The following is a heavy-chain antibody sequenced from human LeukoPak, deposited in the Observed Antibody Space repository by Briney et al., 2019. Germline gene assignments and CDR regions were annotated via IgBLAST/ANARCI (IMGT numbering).Heavy chain of an antibody. D-gene: IGHD4-17*01. V-gene: IGHV4-39*01. CDR3: ARLLYYGDSYYFDY. CDR1: GGSISSSSYD. J-gene: IGHJ4*02. CDR2: IYYSGST. Sequence: SETLSLTCTVSGGSISSSSYDWGWIRQPPGKGLEWVGSIYYSGSTYYNPSLKSRVTISVDTSKNQFSLKLSSVTAADTAVYYCARLLYYGDSYYFDYWGQGTLVTVSS.